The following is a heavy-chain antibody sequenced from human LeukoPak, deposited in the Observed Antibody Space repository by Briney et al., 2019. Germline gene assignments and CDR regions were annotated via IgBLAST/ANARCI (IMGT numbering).Heavy chain of an antibody. Sequence: GGSLRLSCAASGFTFSNYWMHWVRQAPGKGLVWVSRIKSDGRSISYADSVKGRFTISRDNAKNTLYLQMNSLRAEDTALYYCGGGDSSGSPDYWGQGTLVTASS. D-gene: IGHD3-22*01. V-gene: IGHV3-74*01. CDR2: IKSDGRSI. CDR3: GGGDSSGSPDY. J-gene: IGHJ4*02. CDR1: GFTFSNYW.